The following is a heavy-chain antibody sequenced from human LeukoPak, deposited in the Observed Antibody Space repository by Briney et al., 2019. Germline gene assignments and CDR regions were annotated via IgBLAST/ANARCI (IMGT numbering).Heavy chain of an antibody. Sequence: PGGSLRLSCAASGFTFSSYAMHWVRQAPGKGLEYVSAISSNGGSTYYANSVNGRFTISRDNSKNTLYLQMGSLRAEGMAVYYCARVAAAAGGPFDYWGQGTLVTVSS. V-gene: IGHV3-64*01. CDR3: ARVAAAAGGPFDY. J-gene: IGHJ4*02. CDR2: ISSNGGST. D-gene: IGHD6-13*01. CDR1: GFTFSSYA.